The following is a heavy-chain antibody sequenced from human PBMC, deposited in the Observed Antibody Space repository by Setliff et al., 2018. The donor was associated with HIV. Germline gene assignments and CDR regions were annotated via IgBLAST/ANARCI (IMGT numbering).Heavy chain of an antibody. CDR1: GYIFANYY. Sequence: ASVKVSCKASGYIFANYYVHWVRQAPGQGLEWMGIINPGGGTTSYPRKFRDKVTLTRDTSTSTVYMELTYLTSEDTAVYYCARAPPYSTGWGLDYWGQGTLVTVSS. CDR2: INPGGGTT. J-gene: IGHJ4*02. D-gene: IGHD6-19*01. V-gene: IGHV1-46*01. CDR3: ARAPPYSTGWGLDY.